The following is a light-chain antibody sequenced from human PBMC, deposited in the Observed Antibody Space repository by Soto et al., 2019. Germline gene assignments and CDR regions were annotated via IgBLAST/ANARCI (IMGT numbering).Light chain of an antibody. J-gene: IGLJ3*02. CDR2: EVN. Sequence: QSALTQPASVSGSPGQSITISCTGTSSDIGGYNYVSWYQQHPGKAPKLMIYEVNNRPSGVYNRFSGSKSGNTASLTISGLQAEDEAYYYCSSFTSSSTGVFGGGTKVTVL. CDR3: SSFTSSSTGV. CDR1: SSDIGGYNY. V-gene: IGLV2-14*01.